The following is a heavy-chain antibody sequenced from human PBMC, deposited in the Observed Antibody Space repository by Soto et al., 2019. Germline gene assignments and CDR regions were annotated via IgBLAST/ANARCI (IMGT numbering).Heavy chain of an antibody. Sequence: QVQLVESGGGVVQPGRSLRLSCAASGFTFSIYGRHWVRQAPGKGLEWVAVILYDGSKKYYADSVKGRFTISRDNSKNTLSLQMNSLRGEDTAVYYCAKPYNWNAYGFDYWGQGTLVTVSS. CDR3: AKPYNWNAYGFDY. CDR1: GFTFSIYG. D-gene: IGHD1-20*01. CDR2: ILYDGSKK. V-gene: IGHV3-30*18. J-gene: IGHJ4*02.